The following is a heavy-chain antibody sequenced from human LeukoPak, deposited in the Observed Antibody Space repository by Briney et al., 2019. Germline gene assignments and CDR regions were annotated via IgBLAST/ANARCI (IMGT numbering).Heavy chain of an antibody. CDR1: GFTFSMYW. D-gene: IGHD3-22*01. V-gene: IGHV3-7*03. CDR3: AKDLNYYDR. J-gene: IGHJ4*02. Sequence: GGSLRLSCAAAGFTFSMYWMSWVRQAPGKGLGWVASLKGDGSVKHFLDSVEGRFTISRDNAKNTLYLQMNSLRAEDTAVYYCAKDLNYYDRWGQGTLVTVSS. CDR2: LKGDGSVK.